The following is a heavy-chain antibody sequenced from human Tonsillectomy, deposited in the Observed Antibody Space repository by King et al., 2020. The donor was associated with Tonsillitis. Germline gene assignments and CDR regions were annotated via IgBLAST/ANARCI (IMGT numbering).Heavy chain of an antibody. D-gene: IGHD3-22*01. Sequence: QLQESGPGLVKPSETLSLTCTVSGGSISSYYWSWIRQPPGKGLEWIGYIYYSGSTNYNPSLKSRVTISVDTSKNQFSLKLSSVTAADTGVYYCARDQNYYDSSGYYRGGFDYWGQGTLVTVSS. CDR2: IYYSGST. V-gene: IGHV4-59*01. CDR3: ARDQNYYDSSGYYRGGFDY. J-gene: IGHJ4*02. CDR1: GGSISSYY.